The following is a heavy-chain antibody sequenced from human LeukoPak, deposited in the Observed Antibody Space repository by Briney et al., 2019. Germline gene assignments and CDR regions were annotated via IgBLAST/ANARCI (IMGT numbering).Heavy chain of an antibody. CDR2: IYYSGST. D-gene: IGHD4-17*01. CDR3: ARDYGGYLGYGWFDP. Sequence: SETLSLTCTVSGGSISSYYWSWIRQPPGKGLEWIGYIYYSGSTNYNPSLKSRVTISVDTSKNQFSLKLSSVTAADTAVYYCARDYGGYLGYGWFDPWGQGTLVTVSS. CDR1: GGSISSYY. V-gene: IGHV4-59*01. J-gene: IGHJ5*02.